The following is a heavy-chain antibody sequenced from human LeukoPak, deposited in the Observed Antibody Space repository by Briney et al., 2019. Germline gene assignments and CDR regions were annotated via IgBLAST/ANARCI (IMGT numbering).Heavy chain of an antibody. CDR1: GFTFSSYA. CDR2: ISGSGGST. CDR3: AKDREYYDYVWGSYREY. J-gene: IGHJ4*02. Sequence: GGSLRLSCAASGFTFSSYAMSWVRQAPGKGLEWVSAISGSGGSTYYADSVKGRFTISRDNSKNTLYLQMNSLRAEDTAVYYCAKDREYYDYVWGSYREYWGQGTLVTVSS. D-gene: IGHD3-16*02. V-gene: IGHV3-23*01.